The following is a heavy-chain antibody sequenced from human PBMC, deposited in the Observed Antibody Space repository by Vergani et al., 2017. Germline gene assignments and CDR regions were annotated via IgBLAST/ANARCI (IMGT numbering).Heavy chain of an antibody. J-gene: IGHJ6*03. D-gene: IGHD2-2*01. CDR1: GFTFSDYY. CDR2: ISSSGSTI. CDR3: ARDPRTYCSSTSCSSGAYYYYYMDV. Sequence: QVQLVESGGGLVKPGGSLRLSCAASGFTFSDYYMSWIRQAPGKGLEWVSYISSSGSTIYYADSVKGRFTISRDNAKNSLYLQMNSLRAEDTAVYYCARDPRTYCSSTSCSSGAYYYYYMDVWGKGTTVTVSS. V-gene: IGHV3-11*01.